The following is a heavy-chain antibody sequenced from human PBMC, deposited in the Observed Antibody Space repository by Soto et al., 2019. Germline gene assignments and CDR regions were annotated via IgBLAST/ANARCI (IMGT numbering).Heavy chain of an antibody. CDR1: GGSFSGYY. Sequence: SETLSLTCAVYGGSFSGYYWSWIRQPPGKGLEWIGEINHSGSTNYNPSLKSRVTMTTDTSTSTAYMELRSLRSDDTAVYYCARDGWSRRNWFDPWGQGTLVTVSS. J-gene: IGHJ5*02. CDR3: ARDGWSRRNWFDP. V-gene: IGHV4-34*10. CDR2: INHSGST. D-gene: IGHD6-19*01.